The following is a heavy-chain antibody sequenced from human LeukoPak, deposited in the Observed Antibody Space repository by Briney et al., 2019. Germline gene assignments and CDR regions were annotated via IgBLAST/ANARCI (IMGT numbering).Heavy chain of an antibody. D-gene: IGHD5-24*01. CDR2: IRRKAYGGTT. V-gene: IGHV3-49*04. J-gene: IGHJ4*02. CDR3: TRSHAKGEMPTTPPFDY. CDR1: GFTFGDYA. Sequence: QTGGSLRLSCTASGFTFGDYALNWVRQAPGKGLEWVGLIRRKAYGGTTEYAASVKGRFTISRDDSKSIAYLQMNSLKTEDTAVYYCTRSHAKGEMPTTPPFDYWGQGTLVTVSS.